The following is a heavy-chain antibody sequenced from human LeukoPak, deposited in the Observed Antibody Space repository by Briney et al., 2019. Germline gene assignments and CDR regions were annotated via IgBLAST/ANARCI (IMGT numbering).Heavy chain of an antibody. D-gene: IGHD3-9*01. CDR1: GGSISSSSYY. CDR2: MYYSGNT. CDR3: ARGLRYFDWLPIDY. J-gene: IGHJ4*02. V-gene: IGHV4-39*07. Sequence: SETLSLTCTVSGGSISSSSYYWGWIRQPPGKGLEWIGSMYYSGNTYYNPSLKSRVTISVDTSKNQFSLKLSSVAAADTAVYYCARGLRYFDWLPIDYWGQGTLVTVSS.